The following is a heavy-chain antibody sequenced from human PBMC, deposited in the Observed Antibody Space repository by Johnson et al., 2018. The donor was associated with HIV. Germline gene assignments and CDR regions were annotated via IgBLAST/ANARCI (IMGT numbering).Heavy chain of an antibody. J-gene: IGHJ3*02. Sequence: VQLVESGGGVVQPGRSLRLSCAASGFTFSSYAMHWVRQAPGKGLEWVAVISYDGSNKYYADSVKGRFTISRDNSKNTLYLQMNSLRAEDTAVYYCASPDPNVVVTVGDVKDAFDIWGQGTMVTVSS. CDR2: ISYDGSNK. D-gene: IGHD2-21*02. CDR1: GFTFSSYA. V-gene: IGHV3-30-3*01. CDR3: ASPDPNVVVTVGDVKDAFDI.